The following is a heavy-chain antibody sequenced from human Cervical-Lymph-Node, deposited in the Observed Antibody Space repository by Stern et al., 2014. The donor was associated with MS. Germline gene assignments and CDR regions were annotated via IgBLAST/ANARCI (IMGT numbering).Heavy chain of an antibody. D-gene: IGHD4-11*01. CDR3: ARVSTSFDD. J-gene: IGHJ4*02. CDR1: GGSISSYY. CDR2: IYYDGST. Sequence: QLQLQESGPGVVKPSETLSLTCTVSGGSISSYYWSWIRQPPGKGLELIGYIYYDGSTNYNSSLKSRVTISLDTSKKQFSLKLDSVTAADTAVYFCARVSTSFDDWGQGTLGTVSS. V-gene: IGHV4-59*01.